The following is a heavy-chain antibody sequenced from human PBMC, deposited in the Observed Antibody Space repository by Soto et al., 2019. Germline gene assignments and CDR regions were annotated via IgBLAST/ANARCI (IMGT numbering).Heavy chain of an antibody. CDR3: ARDRGPGVGVVSRYFDL. J-gene: IGHJ2*01. V-gene: IGHV1-18*01. D-gene: IGHD2-15*01. CDR1: GYTFTSYG. CDR2: ISAYNGNT. Sequence: QVPLVQSGAEVKKPGASVKVSCKASGYTFTSYGISWVRQAPGQGLEWMGWISAYNGNTNYAQKLQGRVTMTTDTSTSTAYVELRSLRSDDTAVYYCARDRGPGVGVVSRYFDLWGRGTLVTVSS.